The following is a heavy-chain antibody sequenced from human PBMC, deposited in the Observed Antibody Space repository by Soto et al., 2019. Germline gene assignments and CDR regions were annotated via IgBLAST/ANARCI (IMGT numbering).Heavy chain of an antibody. Sequence: EVQLWESGGGLVQIGGSLRLSCAASGFTFRSYDMNWVRQAPGKGLEWVSGMSGSGGSTYYADSVKGRFTISRDNSKNTLYLQMNSLRAEDTAVYYCAKDDEAEGGYFEYWGQGTLVTVSS. J-gene: IGHJ4*02. CDR2: MSGSGGST. CDR1: GFTFRSYD. D-gene: IGHD5-12*01. V-gene: IGHV3-23*01. CDR3: AKDDEAEGGYFEY.